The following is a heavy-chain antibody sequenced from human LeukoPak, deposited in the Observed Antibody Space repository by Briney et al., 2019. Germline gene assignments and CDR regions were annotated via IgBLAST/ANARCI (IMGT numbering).Heavy chain of an antibody. Sequence: SETLSLTCAVYGGSFSGYYWSWIRQPPGQGLEWIGEINHSGSTNCNPSLKSRVTMSVDTSKNQFSLKMSSVTAADTAVYYFVFPAEDRIRYFDWLLFFDYWGQGTLVTVSS. CDR1: GGSFSGYY. D-gene: IGHD3-9*01. J-gene: IGHJ4*02. V-gene: IGHV4-34*03. CDR2: INHSGST. CDR3: VFPAEDRIRYFDWLLFFDY.